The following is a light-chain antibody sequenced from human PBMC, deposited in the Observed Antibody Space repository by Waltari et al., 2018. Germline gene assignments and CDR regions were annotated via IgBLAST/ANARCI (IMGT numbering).Light chain of an antibody. CDR1: QSVSRT. J-gene: IGKJ1*01. CDR2: DAY. CDR3: QKYGTRPAT. Sequence: EILLTRSPGTLSLSPGERATLSCRASQSVSRTLAWYQKKPGQAPRLLIYDAYIRATGIPDRFSGSGSGTDFSLTISRLEPEDFAVYYCQKYGTRPATFGKGTKVEIK. V-gene: IGKV3-20*01.